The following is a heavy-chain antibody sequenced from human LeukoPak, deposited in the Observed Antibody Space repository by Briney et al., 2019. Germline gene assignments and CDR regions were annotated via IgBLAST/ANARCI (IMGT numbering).Heavy chain of an antibody. CDR3: ARGFRRSGSSAVGY. CDR1: GFTFSSYE. J-gene: IGHJ4*02. V-gene: IGHV3-48*03. Sequence: GGSLRLSCAASGFTFSSYEMNWVRQAPGKGLEWVSYISSSGSTIYYADSVKGRFTISRDNSKNTLYLQMNSLRAEDTAVYYCARGFRRSGSSAVGYWGQGTLVTVSS. D-gene: IGHD3-10*01. CDR2: ISSSGSTI.